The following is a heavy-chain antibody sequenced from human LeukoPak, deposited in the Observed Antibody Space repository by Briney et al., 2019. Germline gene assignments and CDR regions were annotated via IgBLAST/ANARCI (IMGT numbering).Heavy chain of an antibody. CDR2: ISSSGSTI. Sequence: PGGSLRLSCAASGFTFSSYEMNWVRQAPGKGLEWVSYISSSGSTIYHADSVKGRFTISRDNAKNSLYLQMNSLRAEDTAVYYCARVNEVTDAFDIWGQGTMVTVSS. V-gene: IGHV3-48*03. D-gene: IGHD5-18*01. CDR1: GFTFSSYE. CDR3: ARVNEVTDAFDI. J-gene: IGHJ3*02.